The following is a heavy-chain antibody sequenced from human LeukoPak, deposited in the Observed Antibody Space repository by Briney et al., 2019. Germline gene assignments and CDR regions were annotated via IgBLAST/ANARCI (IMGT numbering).Heavy chain of an antibody. J-gene: IGHJ4*02. CDR1: GYTFTSYG. CDR3: ARGSYYDY. V-gene: IGHV1-18*01. Sequence: ASVKVSCKASGYTFTSYGISWVRQAPGQGLEWVGWISTYNGDTNYEQKFQGRVTMTTEKSTSTGYMELRGLRSDDTAVYYCARGSYYDYWGQGTLVTVSS. CDR2: ISTYNGDT. D-gene: IGHD1-26*01.